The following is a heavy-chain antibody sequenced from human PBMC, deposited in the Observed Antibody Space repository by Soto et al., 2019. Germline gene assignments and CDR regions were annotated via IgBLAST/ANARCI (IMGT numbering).Heavy chain of an antibody. V-gene: IGHV1-3*01. J-gene: IGHJ4*02. Sequence: GASVNVSCKASGYSFTSYAIHWMRQAPPQSLEWMGWINAGNGNTKVPQKFQGRVTFTRDTSASTVYMEVSSLRSEDTAVYYCARGTTVERGNYWGQGTLVTVSS. D-gene: IGHD4-17*01. CDR3: ARGTTVERGNY. CDR2: INAGNGNT. CDR1: GYSFTSYA.